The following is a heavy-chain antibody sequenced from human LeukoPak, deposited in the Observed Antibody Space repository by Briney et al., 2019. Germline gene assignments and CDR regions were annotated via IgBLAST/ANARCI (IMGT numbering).Heavy chain of an antibody. CDR2: IYHSGST. CDR3: ARDDYYDSSGRFDY. J-gene: IGHJ4*02. Sequence: SGTLSLTCAVSGGSISSSDWWSWVRQPPGKGLEWIGEIYHSGSTNYNPSLKSRVTISVDKSKNQFSLKLSSVTAADTAVYYCARDDYYDSSGRFDYWGQGTLVTVSS. CDR1: GGSISSSDW. D-gene: IGHD3-22*01. V-gene: IGHV4-4*02.